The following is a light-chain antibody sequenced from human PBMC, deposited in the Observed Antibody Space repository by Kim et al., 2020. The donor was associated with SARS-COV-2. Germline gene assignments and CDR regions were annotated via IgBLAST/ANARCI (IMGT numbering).Light chain of an antibody. J-gene: IGLJ3*02. V-gene: IGLV2-14*03. CDR3: SSYTSSNTWV. Sequence: QSALTQPASVSGSPGQSITISCTGTSSDIGDYDYVSWYQQHPGKAPKLMIYDVSKRPSGISNRFSGIKSGNTASLTISGLQAEDEADYHCSSYTSSNTWVFGGGTKLTVL. CDR1: SSDIGDYDY. CDR2: DVS.